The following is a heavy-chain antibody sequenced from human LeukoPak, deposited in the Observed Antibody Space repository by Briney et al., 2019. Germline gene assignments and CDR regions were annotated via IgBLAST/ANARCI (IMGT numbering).Heavy chain of an antibody. J-gene: IGHJ4*02. CDR1: GGSISSYY. CDR3: ASLEGDSSGLVGFDY. D-gene: IGHD6-19*01. CDR2: IYYSGST. Sequence: SETLSLTCTVSGGSISSYYWSWIRQPPGKGLEWIGYIYYSGSTNYNPSLKSRVTISVDTSKNQFSLKPSSVTAADTAVYYCASLEGDSSGLVGFDYWGQGTLVTVSS. V-gene: IGHV4-59*08.